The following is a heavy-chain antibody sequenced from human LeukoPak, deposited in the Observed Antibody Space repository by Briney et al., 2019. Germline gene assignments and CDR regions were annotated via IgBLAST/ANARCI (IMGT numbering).Heavy chain of an antibody. Sequence: GESLKISCTASGYTFAHYWIGWVRQMPGKGLEWMGLIYPADADTRYSPSFQGQVILSADKSMSTAYLHWSSLKASDTAVYYCARRGGSSSSVDFWGQGTLVIVSS. V-gene: IGHV5-51*01. CDR1: GYTFAHYW. CDR2: IYPADADT. J-gene: IGHJ4*02. D-gene: IGHD6-6*01. CDR3: ARRGGSSSSVDF.